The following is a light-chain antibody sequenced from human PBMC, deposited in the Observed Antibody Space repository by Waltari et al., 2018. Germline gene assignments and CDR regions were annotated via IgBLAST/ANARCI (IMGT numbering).Light chain of an antibody. CDR3: LVYYGDVQVGV. J-gene: IGLJ3*02. CDR2: STT. V-gene: IGLV7-43*01. CDR1: TGAVTSTYY. Sequence: QTVVTQEPSLTVSPGGTVTLTCGSSTGAVTSTYYPNWFQQKPGQAPRSLIYSTTKKHSWTPARFSGSLLGGKAALTLSGGQPEDEGDYYCLVYYGDVQVGVFGGGTKLTVL.